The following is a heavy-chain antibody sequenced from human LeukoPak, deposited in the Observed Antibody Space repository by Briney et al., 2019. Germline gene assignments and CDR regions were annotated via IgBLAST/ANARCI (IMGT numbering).Heavy chain of an antibody. V-gene: IGHV3-33*01. CDR3: ARDLRKISYFDY. J-gene: IGHJ4*02. D-gene: IGHD3-3*01. CDR2: INYDGNSK. Sequence: PGGSLRLSCAASGFTFSTSGMHWVRQAPGKVLEWVAIINYDGNSKYYADSVKGRFTISRDNSKNTLYLQMNSLRVEDTAVYYCARDLRKISYFDYWGQGTLVTVSS. CDR1: GFTFSTSG.